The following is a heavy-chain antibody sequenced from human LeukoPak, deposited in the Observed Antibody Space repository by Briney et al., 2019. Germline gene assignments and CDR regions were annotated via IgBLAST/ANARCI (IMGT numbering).Heavy chain of an antibody. Sequence: PGASLRLSRAASGFIFSNYAMSWVRQARGKGLEWVSAIGGRDGGTYYADSVKGRFTVSRDDPKNTLYLQMNTLRVEDTAVYYCAKWGDYDILTGYYDSDYWGHGTLVTVSS. CDR3: AKWGDYDILTGYYDSDY. CDR1: GFIFSNYA. J-gene: IGHJ4*01. CDR2: IGGRDGGT. V-gene: IGHV3-23*01. D-gene: IGHD3-9*01.